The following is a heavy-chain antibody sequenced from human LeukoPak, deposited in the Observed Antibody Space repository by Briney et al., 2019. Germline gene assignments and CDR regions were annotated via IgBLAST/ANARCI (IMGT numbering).Heavy chain of an antibody. V-gene: IGHV4-4*07. Sequence: SETLSLTCTVSGGSISSYYWSWIRQPAGKGLEWIERIYTSGSTNYNPSLKSRVTMSVDTSKNQFSPKLSSVTAADTAVYYCARAYPSIAVAVLNDYWGQGTLVTVSS. CDR3: ARAYPSIAVAVLNDY. CDR2: IYTSGST. CDR1: GGSISSYY. D-gene: IGHD6-19*01. J-gene: IGHJ4*02.